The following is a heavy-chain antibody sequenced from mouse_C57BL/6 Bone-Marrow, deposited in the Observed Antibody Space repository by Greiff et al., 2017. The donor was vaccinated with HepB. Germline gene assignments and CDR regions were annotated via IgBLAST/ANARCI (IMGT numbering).Heavy chain of an antibody. V-gene: IGHV1-76*01. D-gene: IGHD2-4*01. CDR1: GYTFTDYY. CDR2: IYPGSGNT. J-gene: IGHJ2*01. Sequence: VQLQQSGAELVRPGASVKLSCKASGYTFTDYYINWVKQRPGQGLEWIARIYPGSGNTYYNEKFKGKATLTAEKSSSTAYMQLSSLTSEDSAVYFCARRRLRREGYFDYGGQGTTLTVSS. CDR3: ARRRLRREGYFDY.